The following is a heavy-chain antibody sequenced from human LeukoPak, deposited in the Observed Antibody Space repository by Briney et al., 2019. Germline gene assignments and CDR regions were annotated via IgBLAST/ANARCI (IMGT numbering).Heavy chain of an antibody. CDR3: ARVTSITMILGAFDI. CDR1: GYTFTSYY. CDR2: INPSGGST. Sequence: ASVKVSCKASGYTFTSYYMHWVRQAPGQGLEWMGIINPSGGSTSYAQKFQGRVTMTRDTSTSTVYMELSSLRSEDTAVYYCARVTSITMILGAFDIWGQGTMVTVSS. D-gene: IGHD3-22*01. J-gene: IGHJ3*02. V-gene: IGHV1-46*01.